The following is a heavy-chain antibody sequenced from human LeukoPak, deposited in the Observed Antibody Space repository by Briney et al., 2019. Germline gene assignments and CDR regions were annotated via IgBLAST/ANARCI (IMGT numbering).Heavy chain of an antibody. V-gene: IGHV3-66*01. CDR3: ARVLLGGDAFDI. D-gene: IGHD3-10*01. CDR1: GFTVSSNY. J-gene: IGHJ3*02. CDR2: IYSGGST. Sequence: GGSLRLSCAASGFTVSSNYMSWVRQAPGKGLEWVSVIYSGGSTYYADSVKGRFTISRDNAKNTLYLQMNSLRAEDTTLYYCARVLLGGDAFDIWGQGTMVTVSS.